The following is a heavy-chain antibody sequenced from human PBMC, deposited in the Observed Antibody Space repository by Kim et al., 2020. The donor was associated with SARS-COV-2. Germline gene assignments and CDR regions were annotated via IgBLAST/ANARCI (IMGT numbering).Heavy chain of an antibody. CDR2: INHSGST. Sequence: SETLSLTCAVYGGSFSGYYWSWIRQPPGKGLEWIGEINHSGSTNYNPSLKSRVTISVDTSKNQFSLKLSSVTAADTAVYYCARSYSCSGGSCYSGDWFDPWGQGTLVTVSS. J-gene: IGHJ5*02. D-gene: IGHD2-15*01. CDR3: ARSYSCSGGSCYSGDWFDP. CDR1: GGSFSGYY. V-gene: IGHV4-34*01.